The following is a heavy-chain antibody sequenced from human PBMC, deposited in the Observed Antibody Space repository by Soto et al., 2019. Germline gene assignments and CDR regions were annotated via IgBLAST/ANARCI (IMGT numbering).Heavy chain of an antibody. J-gene: IGHJ6*02. CDR3: ARDGQQLGFGHYYYGMDV. V-gene: IGHV4-39*02. D-gene: IGHD6-13*01. CDR2: IYYSGST. CDR1: GGSISSSSYY. Sequence: SETLSLTCTVSGGSISSSSYYWGWIRQPPGKGQEWIGSIYYSGSTYYNPSLKSRVTISVDTSKNQFSLKLSSVTAADTAVYYCARDGQQLGFGHYYYGMDVWGQGTTVTVSS.